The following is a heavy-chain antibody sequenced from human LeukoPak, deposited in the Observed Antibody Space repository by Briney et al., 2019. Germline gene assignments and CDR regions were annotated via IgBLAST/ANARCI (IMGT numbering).Heavy chain of an antibody. D-gene: IGHD6-13*01. CDR2: INPNSGGT. V-gene: IGHV1-2*02. CDR1: GYTFTGYY. J-gene: IGHJ4*02. Sequence: GASVKVSCKASGYTFTGYYMHWVRQAPGQGLEWMGWINPNSGGTNYAQKLQGRVTMTTDTSTSTAYMELRSLRSDDTAVYYCARDIAAAGKIDYWGQGTLVTVSS. CDR3: ARDIAAAGKIDY.